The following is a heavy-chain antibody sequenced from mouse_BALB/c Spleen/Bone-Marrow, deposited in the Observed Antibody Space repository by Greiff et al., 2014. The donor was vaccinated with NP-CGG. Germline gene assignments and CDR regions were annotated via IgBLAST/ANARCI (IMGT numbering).Heavy chain of an antibody. J-gene: IGHJ4*01. CDR2: INPNNGVT. D-gene: IGHD3-3*01. CDR1: GYTFTEYS. Sequence: EVQLQQSGPELVKPGASVKISCKTSGYTFTEYSMHWVKRSHGKSLEWVGGINPNNGVTSYNQKFKDKATLTVDKSSNTAYMELRSLTSEDSAVYFCARWGWDFATGYWGQGTSVTVSS. V-gene: IGHV1-18*01. CDR3: ARWGWDFATGY.